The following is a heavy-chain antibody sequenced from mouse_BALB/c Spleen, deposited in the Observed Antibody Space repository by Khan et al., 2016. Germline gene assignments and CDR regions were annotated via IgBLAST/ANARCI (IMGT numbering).Heavy chain of an antibody. D-gene: IGHD4-1*01. CDR1: GYSITSDYA. V-gene: IGHV3-2*02. Sequence: EVQLQESGPGLVKPSQSLSLTCTVTGYSITSDYAWNWIRQFPGNKLEWMGYISYSGSTSYNPSLKSRISITRDTSKNQFFLQLNSVTTEDTATDYGARGRNCADYWGQGTTLTVSS. CDR2: ISYSGST. J-gene: IGHJ2*01. CDR3: ARGRNCADY.